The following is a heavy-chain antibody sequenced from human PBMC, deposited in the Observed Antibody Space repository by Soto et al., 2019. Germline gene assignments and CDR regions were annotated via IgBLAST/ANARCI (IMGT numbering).Heavy chain of an antibody. V-gene: IGHV3-23*01. Sequence: EVQLLESGGGLVQPGGSLRLSCAASGFTFSSYAMSWVRQAPGKGLEWVSAISGSGGSTYYADSVKGRFTISRDNSKNTLYLQRNSLRAEDTAVYSCAKPLGGDYYYGMDVWGQGTTVTVSS. CDR3: AKPLGGDYYYGMDV. CDR1: GFTFSSYA. J-gene: IGHJ6*02. CDR2: ISGSGGST.